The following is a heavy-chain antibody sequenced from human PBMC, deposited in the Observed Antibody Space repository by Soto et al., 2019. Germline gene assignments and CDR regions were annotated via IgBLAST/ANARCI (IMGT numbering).Heavy chain of an antibody. CDR2: IKSKIDGGTM. Sequence: EVQLVESGGGLVKPGGSLRLSCAASGFTFSNAWMSWVRQAPGKGLEWVARIKSKIDGGTMDHAAPLKGRFTISRDDSKNTLSLQMDSLETEYTAVYYCSTYDYIWGSDRDRWAYWGQGCLVSVSS. J-gene: IGHJ4*02. CDR1: GFTFSNAW. D-gene: IGHD3-16*02. CDR3: STYDYIWGSDRDRWAY. V-gene: IGHV3-15*01.